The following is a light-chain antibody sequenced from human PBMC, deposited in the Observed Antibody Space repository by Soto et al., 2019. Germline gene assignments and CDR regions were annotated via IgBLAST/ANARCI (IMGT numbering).Light chain of an antibody. CDR1: XXXXGAGYD. CDR2: GNS. V-gene: IGLV1-40*01. Sequence: QSVLTQPPSVSGAXXXRVTXXXXXXXXXXGAGYDVHWYQQLPGTAPKLLIYGNSNRPSGVPDRFSGSKSGTSASLAITGLQAEDEADYYCQSYDSSLSGYVFGTGTKVTVL. J-gene: IGLJ1*01. CDR3: QSYDSSLSGYV.